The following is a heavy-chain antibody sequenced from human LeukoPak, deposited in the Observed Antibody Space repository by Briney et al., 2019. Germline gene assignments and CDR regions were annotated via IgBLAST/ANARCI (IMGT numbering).Heavy chain of an antibody. D-gene: IGHD6-19*01. V-gene: IGHV3-30*02. CDR2: ISYDGSDK. CDR3: AKDVSTGWSFDS. J-gene: IGHJ4*02. CDR1: GFTYNNYG. Sequence: PGGSLRLSCAASGFTYNNYGMHWVRQAPGKGLEWGTFISYDGSDKSYADSVKGRFIISRDNSKKTLYVQMNSLTTDDTAVYYCAKDVSTGWSFDSWGQGTLVTVSS.